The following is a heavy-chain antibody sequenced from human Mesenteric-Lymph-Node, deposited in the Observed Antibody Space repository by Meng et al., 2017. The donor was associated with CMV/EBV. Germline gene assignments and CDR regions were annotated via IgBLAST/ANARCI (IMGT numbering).Heavy chain of an antibody. D-gene: IGHD5-12*01. V-gene: IGHV4-59*01. CDR1: GGSISSYF. CDR2: IYYSGRT. CDR3: ARGRYSGYDYYYYGFDV. J-gene: IGHJ6*02. Sequence: SETLSLTCTVSGGSISSYFWIWIRQPPGKGLEWIGYIYYSGRTKYNPSLEGRVTISLDTSKSQFSLKLSSVTAADTAVYYCARGRYSGYDYYYYGFDVWGQGTTGT.